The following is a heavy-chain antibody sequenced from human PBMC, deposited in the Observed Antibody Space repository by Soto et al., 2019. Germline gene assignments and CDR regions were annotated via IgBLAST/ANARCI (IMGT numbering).Heavy chain of an antibody. Sequence: QVQLQESGPGLVKPSETLSLTCTVSGGSISSYYWSWIRQPPGKGLEWIGYVYYTGNTNYNPSLKSRVTISVDSSKNQFSLELNSVTAADSALYYCARDAGGLERRGVHYSCGLDVWGQGTTVTVSS. J-gene: IGHJ6*02. D-gene: IGHD1-1*01. V-gene: IGHV4-59*01. CDR1: GGSISSYY. CDR2: VYYTGNT. CDR3: ARDAGGLERRGVHYSCGLDV.